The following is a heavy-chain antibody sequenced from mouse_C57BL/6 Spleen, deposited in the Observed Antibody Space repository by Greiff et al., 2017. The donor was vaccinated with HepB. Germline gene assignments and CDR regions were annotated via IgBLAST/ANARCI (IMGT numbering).Heavy chain of an antibody. CDR3: ARKWLLCYAMDY. CDR2: ISSGSSTI. J-gene: IGHJ4*01. V-gene: IGHV5-17*01. CDR1: GFTFSDYG. D-gene: IGHD2-3*01. Sequence: EVKVVESGGGLVKPGGSLKLSCAASGFTFSDYGMHWVRQAPEKGLEWVAYISSGSSTIYYADTVKGRFTISRDNAKNTLFLQMTSLRSEDTAMYYCARKWLLCYAMDYWGQGTSVTVSS.